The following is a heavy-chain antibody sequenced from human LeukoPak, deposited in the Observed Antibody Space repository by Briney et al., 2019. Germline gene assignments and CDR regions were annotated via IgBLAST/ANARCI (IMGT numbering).Heavy chain of an antibody. V-gene: IGHV4-34*01. D-gene: IGHD2-2*02. CDR1: GGSFSGYY. CDR3: ARWGLGYCSSTSCYKFAY. J-gene: IGHJ4*02. Sequence: SETLSLTCAVYGGSFSGYYWSWIRQPPGKGLEWMGEINHSGSTNYNPSLKSRVTISVDTSKNQFSLKLSSVTAADTAVYYCARWGLGYCSSTSCYKFAYWGQGTLVTVSS. CDR2: INHSGST.